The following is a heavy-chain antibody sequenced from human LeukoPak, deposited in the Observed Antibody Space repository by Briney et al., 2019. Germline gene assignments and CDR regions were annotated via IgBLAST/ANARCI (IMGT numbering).Heavy chain of an antibody. CDR1: GYSFTSYW. CDR2: IYPGDSDT. Sequence: GESLKISCKGSGYSFTSYWIAWVRQMPGKGLEWMGIIYPGDSDTRYSPSFQGQVTISADKSISTAYLQWSSLKASDTAMYYCARTHYYGSGSYFHSQHWGQGTLVTVSS. CDR3: ARTHYYGSGSYFHSQH. D-gene: IGHD3-10*01. V-gene: IGHV5-51*01. J-gene: IGHJ1*01.